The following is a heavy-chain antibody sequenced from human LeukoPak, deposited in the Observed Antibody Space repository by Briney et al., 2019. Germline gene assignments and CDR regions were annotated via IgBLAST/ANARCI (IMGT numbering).Heavy chain of an antibody. CDR3: AREGASGTMGAFDI. J-gene: IGHJ3*02. CDR2: ISAYNGNT. Sequence: GASVKVPCKASGYTFTTYGISWVRQAPGQALEWRGWISAYNGNTNYAQKLQGRVTMTTDTSTSTAYMELRSLRSDDTAVYYCAREGASGTMGAFDIWGQGTMVTVSS. CDR1: GYTFTTYG. D-gene: IGHD1-7*01. V-gene: IGHV1-18*01.